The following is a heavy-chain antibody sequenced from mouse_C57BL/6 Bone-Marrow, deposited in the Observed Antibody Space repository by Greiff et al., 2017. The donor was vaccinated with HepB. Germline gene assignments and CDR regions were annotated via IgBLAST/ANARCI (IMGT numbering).Heavy chain of an antibody. CDR1: GFSFNTYA. V-gene: IGHV10-1*01. Sequence: EVKLVESGGGLVQPKGSLKLSCAASGFSFNTYAMNWVRQAPGKGLEWVARIRSKSNNYATYYADSVKDRFTISRDDSESMLYLQMNNLKTEDTAMYYCVSAHYYGSSPFAYWGQGTLVTVSA. CDR3: VSAHYYGSSPFAY. D-gene: IGHD1-1*01. J-gene: IGHJ3*01. CDR2: IRSKSNNYAT.